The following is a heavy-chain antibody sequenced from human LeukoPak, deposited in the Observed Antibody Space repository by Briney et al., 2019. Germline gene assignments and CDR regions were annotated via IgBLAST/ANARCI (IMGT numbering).Heavy chain of an antibody. CDR2: INHSGST. CDR3: AIVRLYCSSTSCYYYYYYGMDV. J-gene: IGHJ6*02. Sequence: PSETLSLTCAVYGGSFSGYYWRWIRQPPGKGLEWIGEINHSGSTNYNPSLKSRVTISVDTSKHQFSLKLSSVTAADTAVYYCAIVRLYCSSTSCYYYYYYGMDVWGQGTTVTVSS. CDR1: GGSFSGYY. D-gene: IGHD2-2*01. V-gene: IGHV4-34*01.